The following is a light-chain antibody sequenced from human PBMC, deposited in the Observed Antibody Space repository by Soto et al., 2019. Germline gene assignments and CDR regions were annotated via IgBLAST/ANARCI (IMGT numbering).Light chain of an antibody. CDR3: QQYSDSPLT. J-gene: IGKJ1*01. CDR2: GAS. Sequence: EIVLTQSPATLSVSPGDRATLSCRASQSVSSNVAWYQQKPGQTPRLLIYGASTRATGVPPRFSGSRSGTEFTLTISSLQSEDFAVYFCQQYSDSPLTFGQGTKVEIK. V-gene: IGKV3-15*01. CDR1: QSVSSN.